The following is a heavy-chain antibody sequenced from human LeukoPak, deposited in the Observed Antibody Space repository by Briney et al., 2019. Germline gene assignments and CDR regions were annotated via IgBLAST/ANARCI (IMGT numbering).Heavy chain of an antibody. Sequence: KPSETLSLTCTVSGGSISSSSYYWGWIRQPPGKGLEWIGSIYYSGSTYYNPSLKSRVTISVDTSKNQFSLKLSSVTAADTAVYYCASSTPVATAGFPCPHWGQGTLVTVSS. J-gene: IGHJ4*02. V-gene: IGHV4-39*01. CDR3: ASSTPVATAGFPCPH. CDR1: GGSISSSSYY. D-gene: IGHD2-2*01. CDR2: IYYSGST.